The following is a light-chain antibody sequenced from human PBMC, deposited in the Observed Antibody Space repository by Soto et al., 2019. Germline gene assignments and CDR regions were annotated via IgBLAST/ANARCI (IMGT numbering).Light chain of an antibody. CDR1: QSVGSN. CDR2: GAS. J-gene: IGKJ1*01. Sequence: EIVMTQSPATLSVSPGERATLSCRASQSVGSNLAWYQQKPGQAPRLLIYGASTRATGIPARFSGSGSGTEFTLTISSLQSEDYAVYYCQQYTDWRTFGQGTKVDI. CDR3: QQYTDWRT. V-gene: IGKV3-15*01.